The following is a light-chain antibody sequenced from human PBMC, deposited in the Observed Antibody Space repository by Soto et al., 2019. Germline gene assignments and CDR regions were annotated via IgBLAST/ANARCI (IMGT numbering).Light chain of an antibody. Sequence: EIVLSQSPATLSLSPGERATLFCRASQSVSSYLAWYQQKPGQAPRLLIYDASNRATGIPARFSGSGSGTDFTLTIRSLDPEDFAVYYCQQRSNWPSITFGQGTRLEIK. CDR2: DAS. CDR1: QSVSSY. CDR3: QQRSNWPSIT. J-gene: IGKJ5*01. V-gene: IGKV3-11*01.